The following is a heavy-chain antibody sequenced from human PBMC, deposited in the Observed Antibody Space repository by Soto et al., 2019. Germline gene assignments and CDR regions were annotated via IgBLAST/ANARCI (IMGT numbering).Heavy chain of an antibody. CDR2: IYYSGST. D-gene: IGHD3-10*01. CDR3: ATYGSGTYKPTTCDY. Sequence: QVQLQESGPGLVKPSQTLSLTCTVSGGSISSGGYYWSWIRQHPGKGLEWIGYIYYSGSTYYNPSLQSRVTISVDTSNNQFSRKLSSVTAADTAVYYCATYGSGTYKPTTCDYWGQGTLVTVSS. J-gene: IGHJ4*02. CDR1: GGSISSGGYY. V-gene: IGHV4-31*03.